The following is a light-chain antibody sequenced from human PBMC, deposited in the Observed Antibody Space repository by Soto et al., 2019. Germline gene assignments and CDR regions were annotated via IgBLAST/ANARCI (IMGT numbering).Light chain of an antibody. CDR3: QQYSDWPPYS. J-gene: IGKJ2*03. V-gene: IGKV3-15*01. Sequence: ETVMTQSPVTLSVSPGERATLSCRASQSVGGNVAWYQQKPGQAPRLLLYATSTRATATPARFSGSGSRTEFTLTISNLQSEDSAVYFCQQYSDWPPYSFGQGTKLEIK. CDR1: QSVGGN. CDR2: ATS.